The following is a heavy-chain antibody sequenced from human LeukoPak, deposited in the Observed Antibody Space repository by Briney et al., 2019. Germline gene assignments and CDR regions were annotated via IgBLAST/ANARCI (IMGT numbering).Heavy chain of an antibody. D-gene: IGHD3-22*01. Sequence: GGSLRLSCAASGFTFSSYSMNWVRQAPGKGLEWVSAISGSGTRTYYADSVKGRFTISRDNSKNTLYLQMNSLRAEDTAVYYCAKAPTKEEEWLLLNYFDYWGQGTLVTVSS. J-gene: IGHJ4*02. V-gene: IGHV3-23*01. CDR3: AKAPTKEEEWLLLNYFDY. CDR2: ISGSGTRT. CDR1: GFTFSSYS.